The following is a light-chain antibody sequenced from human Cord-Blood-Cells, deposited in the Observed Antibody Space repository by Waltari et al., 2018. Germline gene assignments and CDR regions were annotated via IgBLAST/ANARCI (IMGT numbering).Light chain of an antibody. CDR1: SSDVGSYNL. V-gene: IGLV2-23*02. CDR2: EVS. Sequence: QSALTQPASVSGSPGQTLTISCTGTSSDVGSYNLVTWYQQHPRKAPKLLIYEVSKRPSGVSNRFSGSKSGNTASLTISGLQAEDEADYYCCSYAGSSNWVFGGGTKLTVL. CDR3: CSYAGSSNWV. J-gene: IGLJ3*02.